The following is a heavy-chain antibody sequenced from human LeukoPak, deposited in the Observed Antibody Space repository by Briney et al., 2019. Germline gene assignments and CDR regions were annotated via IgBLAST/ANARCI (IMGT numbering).Heavy chain of an antibody. D-gene: IGHD5-18*01. Sequence: MAGGSLRLSCAASGFAFSSYSMNWVRQAPGKGLEWVSSISSSSSYIYYADSVKGRFTISRGNAKNSLYLQMNSLRAEDTAVYYCARHEGVDTAMMDWGQGTLVTVSS. CDR3: ARHEGVDTAMMD. J-gene: IGHJ4*02. V-gene: IGHV3-21*01. CDR2: ISSSSSYI. CDR1: GFAFSSYS.